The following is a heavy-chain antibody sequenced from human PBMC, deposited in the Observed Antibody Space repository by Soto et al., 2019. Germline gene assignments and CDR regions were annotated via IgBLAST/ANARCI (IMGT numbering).Heavy chain of an antibody. CDR2: IGFDGNND. V-gene: IGHV3-33*01. D-gene: IGHD6-13*01. J-gene: IGHJ4*02. CDR3: AREIGYSSTWPSY. CDR1: GFSLSSYC. Sequence: PGGSLILSCAASGFSLSSYCMHWVRQAPGKGLEWVAVIGFDGNNDYYADSVKGRFTVSRDNSRNTLFLQMNSLRVEDTAVYYCAREIGYSSTWPSYWGQGTLVTVSS.